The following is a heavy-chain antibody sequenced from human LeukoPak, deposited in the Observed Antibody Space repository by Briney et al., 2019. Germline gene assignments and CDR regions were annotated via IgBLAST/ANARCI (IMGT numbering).Heavy chain of an antibody. V-gene: IGHV4-61*02. CDR3: ARLTKNDSGSFRFGKKKRGYMDV. J-gene: IGHJ6*03. D-gene: IGHD3-10*01. CDR1: GGSISSGSYY. CDR2: IYTSGST. Sequence: SETLSLTCTVSGGSISSGSYYWSWIRQPAGKGLEWIGRIYTSGSTNYNPSLKSRVTISVDTSMNQFSLKLSSVTAADTAVYYCARLTKNDSGSFRFGKKKRGYMDVWGKGTTVTISS.